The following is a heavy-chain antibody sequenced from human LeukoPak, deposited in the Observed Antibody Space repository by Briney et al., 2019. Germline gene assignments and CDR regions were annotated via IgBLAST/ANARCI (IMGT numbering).Heavy chain of an antibody. CDR3: ARDPVNNWNDIWFDP. J-gene: IGHJ5*02. V-gene: IGHV4-4*07. D-gene: IGHD1-1*01. CDR1: GGSISSYY. CDR2: IYTSGST. Sequence: SETLSLTCTVSGGSISSYYWSWIRQPAGKGLEWIGRIYTSGSTNYNPSLKSRVTMSVDTSKNQFSLKLSSVTPADTAVYYCARDPVNNWNDIWFDPWGQGTLVTVSS.